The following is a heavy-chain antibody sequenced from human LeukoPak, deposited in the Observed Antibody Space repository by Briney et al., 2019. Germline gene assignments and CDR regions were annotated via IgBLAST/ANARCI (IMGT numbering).Heavy chain of an antibody. CDR1: GYTFSRHY. V-gene: IGHV1-46*01. CDR3: ARGLESSGWYGMDV. D-gene: IGHD6-19*01. CDR2: INTSGATT. Sequence: ASVTVSFKTSGYTFSRHYIHWVRQAPGQGLEWLGIINTSGATTRYGQNFKGRVTATRDTSTSTVYMEMSSLNSEDTAVYYCARGLESSGWYGMDVWGQGTTIIVSS. J-gene: IGHJ6*02.